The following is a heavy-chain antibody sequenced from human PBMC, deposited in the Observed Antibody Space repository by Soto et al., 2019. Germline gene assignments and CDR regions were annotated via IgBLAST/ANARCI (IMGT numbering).Heavy chain of an antibody. CDR3: ARHDYGDYVLLY. CDR2: IIPIFGTA. Sequence: ASVKVSCKASGGTFSSYAISWVRQAPGQGLEWMGGIIPIFGTANYAQKFQGRVTITADESTSTAYMELSSLRSEDTAVYYCARHDYGDYVLLYWGQGTLVTVSS. CDR1: GGTFSSYA. J-gene: IGHJ4*02. D-gene: IGHD4-17*01. V-gene: IGHV1-69*13.